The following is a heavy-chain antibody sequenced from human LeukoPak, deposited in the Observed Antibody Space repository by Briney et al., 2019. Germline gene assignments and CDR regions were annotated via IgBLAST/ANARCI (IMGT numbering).Heavy chain of an antibody. Sequence: GASVKVSCKASGGTFSSYAISWVRQAPGQGLEWMGGIIPIFGTANYALKFQGRVTITTDESTSTAYMELSSLRSEDTAVYYCARGGRGWFGELWDYYYYMDVWGKGTTVTVSS. CDR2: IIPIFGTA. V-gene: IGHV1-69*05. CDR3: ARGGRGWFGELWDYYYYMDV. D-gene: IGHD3-10*01. J-gene: IGHJ6*03. CDR1: GGTFSSYA.